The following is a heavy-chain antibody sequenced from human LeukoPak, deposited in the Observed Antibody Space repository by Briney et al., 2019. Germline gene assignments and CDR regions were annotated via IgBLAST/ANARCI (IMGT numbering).Heavy chain of an antibody. J-gene: IGHJ6*03. CDR3: ARSPATRILGDFYYYYHYMDV. Sequence: ASVKVSCKASDDTFSTYGFTWVRRAPGEGLEWMGWISTYNGKTNYPQKFQGRVTMTTDTSTSTAYMELRRLRSDDTAVYYCARSPATRILGDFYYYYHYMDVWGKGTTVIVSS. V-gene: IGHV1-18*01. D-gene: IGHD3-16*01. CDR1: DDTFSTYG. CDR2: ISTYNGKT.